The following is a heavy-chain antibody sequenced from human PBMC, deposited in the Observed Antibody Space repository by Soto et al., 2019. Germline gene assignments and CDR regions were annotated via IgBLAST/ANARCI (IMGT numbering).Heavy chain of an antibody. Sequence: ASVKVSCKASVYTFTGYYMHWVLQAPGQGLEWMGWINPNSGGTNYAQKFQGRVTMTRDTSISTAYMELSRLRSDDTAVYYCARDKGYCSSTSCYRLYYYYGMDVWGQGTTVTLSS. CDR2: INPNSGGT. J-gene: IGHJ6*02. CDR1: VYTFTGYY. D-gene: IGHD2-2*01. V-gene: IGHV1-2*02. CDR3: ARDKGYCSSTSCYRLYYYYGMDV.